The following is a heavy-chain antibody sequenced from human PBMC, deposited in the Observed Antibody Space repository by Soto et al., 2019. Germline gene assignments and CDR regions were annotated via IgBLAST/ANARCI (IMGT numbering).Heavy chain of an antibody. CDR2: INHSGST. V-gene: IGHV4-34*01. CDR1: GGSFSGYY. D-gene: IGHD6-19*01. CDR3: ARGYTVAVAARAFDI. Sequence: TSETLSLTCAVYGGSFSGYYWSWIRQPPGKGLEWIGEINHSGSTNYNPSLKSRVTISVDTSKNQFSLKLSSVTAADTAVYYCARGYTVAVAARAFDIWGQGTMVTVSS. J-gene: IGHJ3*02.